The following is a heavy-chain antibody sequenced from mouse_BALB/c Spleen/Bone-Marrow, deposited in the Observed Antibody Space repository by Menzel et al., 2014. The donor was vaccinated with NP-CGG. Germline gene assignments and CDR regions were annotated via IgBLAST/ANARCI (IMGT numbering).Heavy chain of an antibody. CDR1: GYAFTNYL. CDR2: INPGSNNT. Sequence: VQLQQSGAELVRPGTSVKVSCKASGYAFTNYLIEWVKQRPGQGLEWIGMINPGSNNTNYNEQFKGEATLTADKSSRTAYMQLSSLTSDDSAVYFGARDWLLPFAYWGQGTLVTVST. CDR3: ARDWLLPFAY. V-gene: IGHV1-54*01. J-gene: IGHJ3*01. D-gene: IGHD2-3*01.